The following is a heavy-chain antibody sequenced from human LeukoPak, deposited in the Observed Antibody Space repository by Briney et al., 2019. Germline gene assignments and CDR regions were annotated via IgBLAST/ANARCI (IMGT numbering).Heavy chain of an antibody. V-gene: IGHV4-31*03. Sequence: SETLSLTCTVSGGSISSGGYYWSWIRQHPGKGLEWIGYIYYSGSTYYNPSPKSRVTISVDTSKNQFSLKLSSVTAADTAVYYCAREYYGSGITEDYWGQGTLVTVSS. CDR2: IYYSGST. J-gene: IGHJ4*02. CDR3: AREYYGSGITEDY. CDR1: GGSISSGGYY. D-gene: IGHD3-10*01.